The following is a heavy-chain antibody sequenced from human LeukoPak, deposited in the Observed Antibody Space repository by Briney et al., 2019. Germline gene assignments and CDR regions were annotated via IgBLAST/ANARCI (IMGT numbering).Heavy chain of an antibody. J-gene: IGHJ3*02. CDR3: GKDKGGGYGNEGFDI. CDR1: GFTFSSYG. V-gene: IGHV3-30*18. CDR2: ISYDGSNQ. Sequence: GGSLRLSCAASGFTFSSYGMHWVRQAPGKRLEWVAVISYDGSNQYYADSVKDRFTISRDNSKNTLYLQMNSLRAEDTAVYYWGKDKGGGYGNEGFDIWGRGTMVTVSS. D-gene: IGHD3-16*01.